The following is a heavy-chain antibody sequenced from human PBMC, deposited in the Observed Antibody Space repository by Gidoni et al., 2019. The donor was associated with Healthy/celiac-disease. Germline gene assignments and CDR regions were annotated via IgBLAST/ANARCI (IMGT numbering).Heavy chain of an antibody. V-gene: IGHV1-69*01. D-gene: IGHD2-2*01. Sequence: QVQLVQSGAEVKKPGSSVKVSCKASGGTVSSYAISWGRQAPGPGLEWMGGIITVIGTANYAQKFQGRVTITADESTSTAYMELGSLGSEDAAVYYCARFAVVPAPYYYYYGMDVWGQGTTVTVSS. CDR3: ARFAVVPAPYYYYYGMDV. J-gene: IGHJ6*02. CDR1: GGTVSSYA. CDR2: IITVIGTA.